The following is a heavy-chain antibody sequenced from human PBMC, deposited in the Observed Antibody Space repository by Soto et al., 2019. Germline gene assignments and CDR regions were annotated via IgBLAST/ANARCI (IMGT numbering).Heavy chain of an antibody. CDR3: AIQLRSGELNAFDI. CDR2: IDPGDSYT. J-gene: IGHJ3*02. CDR1: GYSFTSYW. Sequence: GESLKISCKGSGYSFTSYWISWVRQMPGKGLEWMGRIDPGDSYTNYSPSFQGHVTISADKSIGTAYLQWSSLKASDTAMYYCAIQLRSGELNAFDIWGQGTMVTVSS. D-gene: IGHD1-26*01. V-gene: IGHV5-10-1*01.